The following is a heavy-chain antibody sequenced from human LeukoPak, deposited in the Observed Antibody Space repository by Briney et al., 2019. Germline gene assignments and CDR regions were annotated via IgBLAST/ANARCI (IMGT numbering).Heavy chain of an antibody. CDR2: MNPNSGNT. D-gene: IGHD1-26*01. CDR1: GYTFTSYD. J-gene: IGHJ2*01. Sequence: ASVKVSCKASGYTFTSYDINWVRQATGQGLEWMGWMNPNSGNTGYAQKFQGRVTMTRNTSISTAYMELSSLRSEDTAVYYCARCLGAPGTYWYFDLWGRGTLVTVSS. V-gene: IGHV1-8*01. CDR3: ARCLGAPGTYWYFDL.